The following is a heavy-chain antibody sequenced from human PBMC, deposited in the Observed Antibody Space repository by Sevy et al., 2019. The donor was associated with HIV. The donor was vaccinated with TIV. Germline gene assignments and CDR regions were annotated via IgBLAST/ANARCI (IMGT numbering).Heavy chain of an antibody. D-gene: IGHD3-10*01. CDR2: INSDGSNT. CDR1: GFTFSSYW. Sequence: GGSLRLSCAASGFTFSSYWMHWVRQAPGKGLVWVSRINSDGSNTSYADSVKGRFTISRDNAKNTLYLEMNSLRAEDTAVYYCARAEPPYYYGSGSSDYWGQGTLVTVSS. J-gene: IGHJ4*02. V-gene: IGHV3-74*01. CDR3: ARAEPPYYYGSGSSDY.